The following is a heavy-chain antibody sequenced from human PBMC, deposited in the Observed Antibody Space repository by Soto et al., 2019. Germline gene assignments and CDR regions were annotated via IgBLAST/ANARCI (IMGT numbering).Heavy chain of an antibody. CDR2: VSHIGST. J-gene: IGHJ4*02. V-gene: IGHV4-39*01. Sequence: SETLSLTCNVTGGSMSRGDYYWGWVRQPPGKGLQWIGSVSHIGSTNYNPSLKSRLTISVGTSKTQSSLRLDSVTAADTAVYYCSRIAVSGPRTGFDYWGQGILVTVSS. CDR1: GGSMSRGDYY. D-gene: IGHD6-19*01. CDR3: SRIAVSGPRTGFDY.